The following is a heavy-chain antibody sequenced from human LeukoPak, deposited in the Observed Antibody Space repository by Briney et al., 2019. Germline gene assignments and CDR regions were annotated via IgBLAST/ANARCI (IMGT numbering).Heavy chain of an antibody. CDR3: ARGIYYYGSGSYSAYYLDY. V-gene: IGHV4-4*07. J-gene: IGHJ4*02. D-gene: IGHD3-10*01. CDR2: IYTSGST. CDR1: GGSISSYY. Sequence: PSETLSLTCTVSGGSISSYYWSWIRQPAGKGLEWIGRIYTSGSTNYNPSLKSRVTMSVDTSKNQFSLKLSSVTAADTAVYYCARGIYYYGSGSYSAYYLDYWGQGTLVTVSS.